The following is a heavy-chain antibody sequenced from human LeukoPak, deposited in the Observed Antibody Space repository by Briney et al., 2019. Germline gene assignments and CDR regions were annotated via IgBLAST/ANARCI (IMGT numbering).Heavy chain of an antibody. CDR3: ARDRSSSWSFDY. D-gene: IGHD6-13*01. CDR2: ISYDGSNK. V-gene: IGHV3-30*03. CDR1: GFTFSSHG. Sequence: GRSLRLSCAASGFTFSSHGMHWVRQAPGKGLECVAVISYDGSNKYYADSVKGRFTISRDNSKSTLYLQMNSLRAEDTAVYYCARDRSSSWSFDYWGQGTLGTVSS. J-gene: IGHJ4*02.